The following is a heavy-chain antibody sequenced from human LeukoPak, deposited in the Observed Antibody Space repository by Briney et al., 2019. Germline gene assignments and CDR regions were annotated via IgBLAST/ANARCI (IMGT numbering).Heavy chain of an antibody. CDR1: GGSISSYY. CDR3: ARLSDSDSSGYYWGFEY. J-gene: IGHJ4*02. CDR2: INYSGST. V-gene: IGHV4-59*08. Sequence: SETLSLTCTVSGGSISSYYWSWIRQPPGKGLECMGFINYSGSTNYNPSPMGRVTISLGAYKNQFSCMLSSVTAADAAAVYCARLSDSDSSGYYWGFEYWGQGTLVTVSS. D-gene: IGHD3-22*01.